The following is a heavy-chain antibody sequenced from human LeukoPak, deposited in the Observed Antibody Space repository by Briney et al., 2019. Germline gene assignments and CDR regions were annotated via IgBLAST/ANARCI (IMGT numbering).Heavy chain of an antibody. J-gene: IGHJ4*02. CDR2: INHSGST. CDR3: ARGRGDSSSRRRFDY. CDR1: GGSFSGYY. Sequence: SETLSLTCAVYGGSFSGYYWSWLRQPPGKGLEWIGEINHSGSTNYNPSLKSRVTISVDTSKNQFSLKLSSVTAADTAVYYCARGRGDSSSRRRFDYWGQGTLVTVSS. V-gene: IGHV4-34*01. D-gene: IGHD6-13*01.